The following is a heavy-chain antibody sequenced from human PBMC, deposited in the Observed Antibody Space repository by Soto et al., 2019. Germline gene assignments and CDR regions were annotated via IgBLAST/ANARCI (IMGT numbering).Heavy chain of an antibody. D-gene: IGHD3-16*02. CDR2: INPNSGGT. V-gene: IGHV1-2*02. Sequence: ASVKVSCKASGYTFTGYYMHWVRQAPGQGLEWMGWINPNSGGTNYAQKFQGRVTMTRDTSISTAYMERSRLRSDDTAVYYCARDLSSPHWYFDLWGRGTLVTVSS. CDR3: ARDLSSPHWYFDL. J-gene: IGHJ2*01. CDR1: GYTFTGYY.